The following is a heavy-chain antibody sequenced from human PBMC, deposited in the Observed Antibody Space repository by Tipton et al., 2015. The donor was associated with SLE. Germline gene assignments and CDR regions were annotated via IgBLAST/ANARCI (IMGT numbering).Heavy chain of an antibody. Sequence: SLRLSCAASGFTFSRYALHWVRQAPGKGPEWVAVIWYDGSDEYYADSLKGRFTISRDNSKNKLYLQSNSLRAADTAVYYCASSSGDDWYVGYIGSWGQGTLVTVSS. CDR2: IWYDGSDE. CDR3: ASSSGDDWYVGYIGS. D-gene: IGHD3-9*01. J-gene: IGHJ4*02. CDR1: GFTFSRYA. V-gene: IGHV3-33*03.